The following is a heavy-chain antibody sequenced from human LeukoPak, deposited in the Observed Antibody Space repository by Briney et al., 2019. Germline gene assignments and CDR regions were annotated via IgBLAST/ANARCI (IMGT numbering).Heavy chain of an antibody. CDR1: GGSFSGYY. CDR3: ARSTLRIAVGTRSFDY. V-gene: IGHV4-34*01. CDR2: INHSGST. Sequence: SETLSLTCAVYGGSFSGYYWSWIRQPPGKGLEWIGEINHSGSTNYNPSLKSRVTISVDTSKNQFSLKLSSVTAADTAVYYCARSTLRIAVGTRSFDYWGQGTLVTVSS. J-gene: IGHJ4*02. D-gene: IGHD6-19*01.